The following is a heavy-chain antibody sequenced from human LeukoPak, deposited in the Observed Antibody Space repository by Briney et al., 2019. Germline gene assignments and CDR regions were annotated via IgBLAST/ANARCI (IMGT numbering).Heavy chain of an antibody. Sequence: GGSLRLSCAASGFTFGDYAMSWFRQAPGKGLEWVRFIRSKAYGGTTEYAASVKGRFTISRDDSKSIAYLQMNSLKTEDTAVCYCTRLSSGWQLSFDYWGQGTLVTVSS. J-gene: IGHJ4*02. D-gene: IGHD6-19*01. V-gene: IGHV3-49*03. CDR1: GFTFGDYA. CDR2: IRSKAYGGTT. CDR3: TRLSSGWQLSFDY.